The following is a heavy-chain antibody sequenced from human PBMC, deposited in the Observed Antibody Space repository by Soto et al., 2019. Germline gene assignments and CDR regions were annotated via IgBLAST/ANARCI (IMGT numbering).Heavy chain of an antibody. V-gene: IGHV4-30-2*01. D-gene: IGHD6-13*01. CDR1: GGSISSGGYS. CDR2: IYHSGST. CDR3: ARAVAAAGDFDY. J-gene: IGHJ4*02. Sequence: SETLSLTCAVSGGSISSGGYSWSWIRRPPGKGLEWIGYIYHSGSTYYNPSLKSRVTISVDRSKNQFSLKLSSVTAADTAVYYCARAVAAAGDFDYWGQGTLVTVSS.